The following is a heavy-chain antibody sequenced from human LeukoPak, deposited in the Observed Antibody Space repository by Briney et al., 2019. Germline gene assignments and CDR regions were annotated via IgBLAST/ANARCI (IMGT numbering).Heavy chain of an antibody. CDR2: ISSTGGTT. J-gene: IGHJ4*02. CDR3: VRGADTGYSSDS. D-gene: IGHD3-9*01. V-gene: IGHV3-23*01. Sequence: GGSLRLSCAASGITFSSYGMSWVRQAPGKGLEWVSSISSTGGTTYYADSVKGRFTISRDNAENTLYLQMNSLRVEDTAVYYCVRGADTGYSSDSWGQGTLVTVSS. CDR1: GITFSSYG.